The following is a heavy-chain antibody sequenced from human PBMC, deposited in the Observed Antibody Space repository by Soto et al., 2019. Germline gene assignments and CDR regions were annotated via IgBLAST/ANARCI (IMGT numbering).Heavy chain of an antibody. J-gene: IGHJ4*02. CDR2: ISYDGSNK. CDR3: AKDLGDRDLLWFGAGGFDY. D-gene: IGHD3-10*01. V-gene: IGHV3-30*18. CDR1: GFTFSSYG. Sequence: QVQLGESGGGVVQPGRSLRLSCAASGFTFSSYGMHWVRQAPDKGLEWVAVISYDGSNKYYADSVKGRFTISRDNSKNTLYLQMNSLRAEDTAVYYCAKDLGDRDLLWFGAGGFDYWGQGTLVTVSS.